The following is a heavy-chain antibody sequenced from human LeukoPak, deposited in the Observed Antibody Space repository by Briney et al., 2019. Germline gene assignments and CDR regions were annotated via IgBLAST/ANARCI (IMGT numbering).Heavy chain of an antibody. Sequence: SETLSLTCTVSGGSISTNYWNWIRQPAGKGLEWIGGIYVAGTTYYNPSLKSRLTIILDASWNQLFLNLSSVSAADTAVYYCARGGPDLAREYFQYWGQGTLVTVS. CDR2: IYVAGTT. D-gene: IGHD5-12*01. V-gene: IGHV4-4*07. J-gene: IGHJ1*01. CDR3: ARGGPDLAREYFQY. CDR1: GGSISTNY.